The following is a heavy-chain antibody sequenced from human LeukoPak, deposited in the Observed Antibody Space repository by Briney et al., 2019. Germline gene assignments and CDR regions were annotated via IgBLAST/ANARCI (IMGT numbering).Heavy chain of an antibody. CDR2: IYHTGGT. D-gene: IGHD6-13*01. J-gene: IGHJ4*02. V-gene: IGHV4-39*01. CDR3: ARLNIAAAGKIVPANDY. CDR1: GGSITSSSYY. Sequence: SETLSLTCSVSGGSITSSSYYWGWIRQPPEKGLEWIGSIYHTGGTFYSPSLKSRVTISVDTSKNQFSLKLSSVTAADTAVYYCARLNIAAAGKIVPANDYWGEGTLVTVSS.